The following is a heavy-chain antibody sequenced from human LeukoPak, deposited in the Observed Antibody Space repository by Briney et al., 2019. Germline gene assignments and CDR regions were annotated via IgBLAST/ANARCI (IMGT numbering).Heavy chain of an antibody. Sequence: GGSLRLSCAASGFTFSSYEMNWVRQAPGKGLEWVSYISSSGDTIYYADSVKGRFTISRDNAKNSLYLQMNSLRVEDTAVYYCARAGYSHGPGQYWGQGTLVTVSS. CDR1: GFTFSSYE. V-gene: IGHV3-48*03. D-gene: IGHD5-12*01. J-gene: IGHJ4*02. CDR3: ARAGYSHGPGQY. CDR2: ISSSGDTI.